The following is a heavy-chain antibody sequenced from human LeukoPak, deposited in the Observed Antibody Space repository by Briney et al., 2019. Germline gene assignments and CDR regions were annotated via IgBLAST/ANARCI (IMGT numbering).Heavy chain of an antibody. CDR3: AHRPNWGMYLDAFDI. CDR1: GFSLSTSGVG. CDR2: IYWNDDK. V-gene: IGHV2-5*01. D-gene: IGHD7-27*01. J-gene: IGHJ3*02. Sequence: SGPRLVKPTQTLTLTCTFSGFSLSTSGVGVGWIRQPPGKALEWLALIYWNDDKRYSPSLKSRLTITKDTSKNQVVLTMTNMDPVDTATYYCAHRPNWGMYLDAFDIWGQGTMVTVSS.